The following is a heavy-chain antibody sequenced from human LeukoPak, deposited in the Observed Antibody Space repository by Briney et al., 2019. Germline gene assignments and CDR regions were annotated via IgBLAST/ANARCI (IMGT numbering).Heavy chain of an antibody. V-gene: IGHV1-69*13. J-gene: IGHJ1*01. CDR1: GGTFSSYA. Sequence: ASVKVSCKASGGTFSSYAISWVRQAPGQGLEWMGGIIPIFGTANYAQKFQGRVTITADESTSTAYMELSSLRSEDTAVYYCARVSHYYDILTGYSPEYFQHWGQGTLVTVSS. D-gene: IGHD3-9*01. CDR2: IIPIFGTA. CDR3: ARVSHYYDILTGYSPEYFQH.